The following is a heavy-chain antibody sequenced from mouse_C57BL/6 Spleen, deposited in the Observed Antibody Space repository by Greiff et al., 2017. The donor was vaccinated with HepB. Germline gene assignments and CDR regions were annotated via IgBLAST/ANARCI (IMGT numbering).Heavy chain of an antibody. Sequence: QVQLQQSGAELVKPGASVKISCKASGYAFSSYWMNWVKQRPGKGLEWIGQIYPGDGDTNYNGKFKGKATLTADKSSSTAYMQLSSLTSEDSAVYFCARWGVTTRSAYYAMDYWGQGTSVTVSS. J-gene: IGHJ4*01. D-gene: IGHD2-2*01. V-gene: IGHV1-80*01. CDR1: GYAFSSYW. CDR2: IYPGDGDT. CDR3: ARWGVTTRSAYYAMDY.